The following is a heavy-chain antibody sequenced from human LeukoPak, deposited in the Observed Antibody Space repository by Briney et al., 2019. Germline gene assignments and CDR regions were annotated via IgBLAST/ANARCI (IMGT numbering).Heavy chain of an antibody. D-gene: IGHD1-26*01. CDR1: GFTFSSYA. Sequence: GGSLRLSCAASGFTFSSYAMSWVRQAPGKGLEWVSLIGGGVDSTYYADSVKGRFTISRDNSKNTLYLQMNSLRAEDTAIYYCAKGFRVGATHYYFDYWGQGTLVTVSS. CDR3: AKGFRVGATHYYFDY. V-gene: IGHV3-23*01. CDR2: IGGGVDST. J-gene: IGHJ4*02.